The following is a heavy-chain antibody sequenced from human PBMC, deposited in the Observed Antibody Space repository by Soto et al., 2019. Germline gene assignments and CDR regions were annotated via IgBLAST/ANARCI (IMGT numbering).Heavy chain of an antibody. D-gene: IGHD5-18*01. CDR3: ASGIQLWLRRINNGYSG. CDR2: IIPMFGTA. J-gene: IGHJ4*02. V-gene: IGHV1-69*12. CDR1: GGTFSTYA. Sequence: QVQLVQSGAEVKKPESSVKVSCKAPGGTFSTYAISGVRQAPGQGLEWMVGIIPMFGTANYAQRFQDRVTITADESTNTVYMELSSLRSEDTAVYFCASGIQLWLRRINNGYSGWGQGTLVTVSS.